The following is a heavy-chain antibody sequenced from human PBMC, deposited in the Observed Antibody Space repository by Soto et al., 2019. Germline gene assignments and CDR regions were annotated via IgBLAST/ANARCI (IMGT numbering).Heavy chain of an antibody. Sequence: QITLKESGPSLVRPTETRTLTCTFSGFSLITGVGVGWVRQPPGKALEWLAVIFLDKNDYYRPSLQTRDTISQDTSEDQVVLTLTNMDPEDTATYFCTQIYGSGSWGWYFHSWGQGTLVTVSS. D-gene: IGHD1-26*01. CDR2: IFLDKND. CDR3: TQIYGSGSWGWYFHS. J-gene: IGHJ4*02. V-gene: IGHV2-5*02. CDR1: GFSLITGVG.